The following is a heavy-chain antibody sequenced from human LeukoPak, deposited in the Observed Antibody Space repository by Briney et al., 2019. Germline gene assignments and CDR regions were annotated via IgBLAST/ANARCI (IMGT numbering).Heavy chain of an antibody. CDR2: ISSSGSTI. CDR1: GFTFSSYS. Sequence: RGSLRLSSAASGFTFSSYSMNWVRQAPGMGLEWVSYISSSGSTIYYADSVKGRFTISRDNAKKSLYLQMNRLRAQGKAGYYCARVASSFGEIGYWGQGTPVTVSS. CDR3: ARVASSFGEIGY. J-gene: IGHJ4*02. D-gene: IGHD3-10*01. V-gene: IGHV3-48*04.